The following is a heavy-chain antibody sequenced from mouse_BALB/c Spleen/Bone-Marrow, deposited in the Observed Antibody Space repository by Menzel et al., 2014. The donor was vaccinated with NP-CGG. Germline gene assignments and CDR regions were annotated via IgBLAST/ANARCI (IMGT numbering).Heavy chain of an antibody. V-gene: IGHV1-63*02. D-gene: IGHD2-14*01. CDR1: GYTFTNYW. CDR2: IYPGGGYT. CDR3: AREVRRYFDV. Sequence: LQESGAELVRPGTSVKISCKASGYTFTNYWLGWVKQRPGHGLEWIGDIYPGGGYTNYNEKFKGKATLTADTSSSTAYVQLSSLTSEDSAVYFCAREVRRYFDVWGAGTTVTVSS. J-gene: IGHJ1*01.